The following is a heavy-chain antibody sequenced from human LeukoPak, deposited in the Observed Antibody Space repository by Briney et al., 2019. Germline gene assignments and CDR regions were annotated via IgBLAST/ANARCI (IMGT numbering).Heavy chain of an antibody. D-gene: IGHD1-26*01. V-gene: IGHV4-4*07. CDR2: IYTSGST. Sequence: SETLSLTCTVSGGSISSYYWSWIRQPAGKGLEWIGRIYTSGSTNYNPSLKSRVTMSVDTSKNQFSLKLSSVTAADTAVYYCARGGIPNKGNNWFDPWGQGTLVTVSS. CDR3: ARGGIPNKGNNWFDP. J-gene: IGHJ5*02. CDR1: GGSISSYY.